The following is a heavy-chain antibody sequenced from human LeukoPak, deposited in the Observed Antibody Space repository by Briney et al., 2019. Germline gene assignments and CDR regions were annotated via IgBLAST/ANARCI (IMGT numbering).Heavy chain of an antibody. V-gene: IGHV4-59*08. CDR3: ARSNGYSSGWHDY. CDR2: IFDSGSTST. Sequence: PSETLSLTCTVSGGSISSYYWSWIRQPPGKGLEWIGYIFDSGSTSTSYNPSLKSRVTISVDMSENQFSLKLSSVTAADTAVFYCARSNGYSSGWHDYWGQGTLVTVSS. D-gene: IGHD6-19*01. J-gene: IGHJ4*02. CDR1: GGSISSYY.